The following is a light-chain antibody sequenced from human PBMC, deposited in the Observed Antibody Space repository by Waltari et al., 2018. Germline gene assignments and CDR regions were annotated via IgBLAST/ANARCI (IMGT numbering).Light chain of an antibody. Sequence: IVLTQSPGTLSLSPGERAALSCRASQSFSSNYLDWYQQKPGQAPRLLIDGASNRATGIPDRFSGSGSGADFTLTISRLEPEDFAVYYCQRYGSSFGQGTRLEIK. J-gene: IGKJ5*01. CDR1: QSFSSNY. CDR3: QRYGSS. V-gene: IGKV3-20*01. CDR2: GAS.